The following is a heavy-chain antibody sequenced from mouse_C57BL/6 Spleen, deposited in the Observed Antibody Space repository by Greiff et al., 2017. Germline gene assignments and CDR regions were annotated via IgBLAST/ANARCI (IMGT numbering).Heavy chain of an antibody. CDR2: ISDGGSYT. Sequence: EVKLVESGGGLVKPGGSLKLSCAASGFTFSSYAMSWVRQTPEKRLEWVATISDGGSYTYYPDNVKGRFTISRDNAKNNLYLQMSHLKSEDTAMYYCAREGYYGSSYKIAYWGQGTLVTVSA. V-gene: IGHV5-4*01. CDR1: GFTFSSYA. CDR3: AREGYYGSSYKIAY. D-gene: IGHD1-1*01. J-gene: IGHJ3*01.